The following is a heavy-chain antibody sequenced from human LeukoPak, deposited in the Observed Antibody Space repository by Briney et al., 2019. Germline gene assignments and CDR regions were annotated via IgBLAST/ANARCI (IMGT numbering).Heavy chain of an antibody. CDR1: GFTFSSYG. J-gene: IGHJ4*02. D-gene: IGHD6-19*01. CDR2: IRYDGSNK. CDR3: AGRREYASGPTTG. V-gene: IGHV3-30*02. Sequence: GGSLRLSCAASGFTFSSYGMHWVRQAPGKGLEWVAFIRYDGSNKYYADSVKGRFTISRDNSKNMLYVQMNSLRAEDTAVYYCAGRREYASGPTTGWGQGTLVTVSS.